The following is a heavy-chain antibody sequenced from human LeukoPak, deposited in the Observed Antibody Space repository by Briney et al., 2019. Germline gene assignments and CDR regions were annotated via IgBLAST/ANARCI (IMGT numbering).Heavy chain of an antibody. V-gene: IGHV3-7*03. CDR1: GFTFSSYW. Sequence: GSLRLSCAASGFTFSSYWMSWVRQAPGKGLEWVANIKQDGSEKYYVDSVKGRFTISRDNAKNSLYLQMNSLRAEDTAVYYCARDLSSTSLYYYGMDVWGQGTTVAVSS. CDR2: IKQDGSEK. CDR3: ARDLSSTSLYYYGMDV. D-gene: IGHD2-2*01. J-gene: IGHJ6*02.